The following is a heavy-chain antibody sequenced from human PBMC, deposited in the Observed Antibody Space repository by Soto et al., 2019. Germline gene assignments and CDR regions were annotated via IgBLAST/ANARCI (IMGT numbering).Heavy chain of an antibody. CDR3: ARDYHYESRGHPGASRYGMDV. D-gene: IGHD3-22*01. CDR1: GGAVSSGSYD. Sequence: LTCTVSGGAVSSGSYDWSWIRQPPGKGLEWIGYIYYSGSTNYNPPLKSRLTISVDTSKNQVSLKVSSVTAADTAVYYCARDYHYESRGHPGASRYGMDVSGQGTTVPV. V-gene: IGHV4-61*01. CDR2: IYYSGST. J-gene: IGHJ6*02.